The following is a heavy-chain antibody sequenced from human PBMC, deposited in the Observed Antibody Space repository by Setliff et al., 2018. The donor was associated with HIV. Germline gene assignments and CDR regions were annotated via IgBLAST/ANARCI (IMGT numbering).Heavy chain of an antibody. CDR3: ARDRVRITIFGANDASDI. CDR1: GYTFTSYY. J-gene: IGHJ3*02. V-gene: IGHV1-46*01. Sequence: EASVKVSCKASGYTFTSYYMNWVRQAPGQGLEWMGIINPSGGSSTYAQKFQGRVAMTRDTSTSTVYMELSSLRSEDTAVYYCARDRVRITIFGANDASDIWGQGTMVTVS. CDR2: INPSGGSS. D-gene: IGHD3-3*01.